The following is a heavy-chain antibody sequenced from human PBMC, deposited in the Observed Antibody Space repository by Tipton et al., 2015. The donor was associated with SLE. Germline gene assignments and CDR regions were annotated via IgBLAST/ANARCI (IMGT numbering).Heavy chain of an antibody. J-gene: IGHJ5*02. V-gene: IGHV4-30-4*08. D-gene: IGHD2-15*01. Sequence: TLSLTCTVSGGSISSGSYYWSWIRQPAGKGLEWIGYIYYSGSTYYNPSLKSRVTISVDTSKNQFSLKRCSVTAADTAVYYCAVEDESLLFDPWGQGTLVTISA. CDR3: AVEDESLLFDP. CDR1: GGSISSGSYY. CDR2: IYYSGST.